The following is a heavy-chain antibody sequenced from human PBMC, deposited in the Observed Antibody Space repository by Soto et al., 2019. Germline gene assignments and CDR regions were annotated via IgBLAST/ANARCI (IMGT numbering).Heavy chain of an antibody. CDR2: ISGSGGST. D-gene: IGHD6-19*01. Sequence: EVQLLESGGGLVQPGGSLRLSCAASGFTFSSYAMSWVRQAPGKGLEWVSAISGSGGSTYYADSVKGRFTISRDNSKNTLYLQMNSLSAEDTGVYYCAKEGHSGSGWEDWGQGTLVTVSS. J-gene: IGHJ4*02. V-gene: IGHV3-23*01. CDR1: GFTFSSYA. CDR3: AKEGHSGSGWED.